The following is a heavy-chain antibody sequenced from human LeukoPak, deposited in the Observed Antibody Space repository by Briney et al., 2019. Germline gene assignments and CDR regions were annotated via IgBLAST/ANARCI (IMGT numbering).Heavy chain of an antibody. D-gene: IGHD3-3*01. CDR2: IRSDGSDK. Sequence: GGSLRLSCAASGFPFSSYVMHWVRQAPGKGLEWVAIIRSDGSDKYYADSVKGRFTISRDNSKSTLYLQLSSLRAEDTAVYYCARSYDDATFDYWGQGTLVTVSS. CDR1: GFPFSSYV. V-gene: IGHV3-33*01. CDR3: ARSYDDATFDY. J-gene: IGHJ4*02.